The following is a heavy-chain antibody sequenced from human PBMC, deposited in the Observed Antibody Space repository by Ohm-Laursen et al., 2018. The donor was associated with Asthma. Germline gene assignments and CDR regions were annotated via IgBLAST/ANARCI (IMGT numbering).Heavy chain of an antibody. J-gene: IGHJ5*02. V-gene: IGHV3-33*01. D-gene: IGHD3-9*01. CDR1: GFTFSSYG. CDR3: ARTRKTLSYDILTWSWFDH. CDR2: IWYDGSNK. Sequence: SLRLSCAASGFTFSSYGMHWVRQAPGKGLEWVAVIWYDGSNKYYADSVKGRFTISRDNSKNTLYLQMNSLRAEDTAVYYCARTRKTLSYDILTWSWFDHWGQGILVTVSS.